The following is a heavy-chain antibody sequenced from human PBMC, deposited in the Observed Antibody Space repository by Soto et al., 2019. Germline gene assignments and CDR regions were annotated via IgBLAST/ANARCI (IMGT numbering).Heavy chain of an antibody. D-gene: IGHD3-3*01. V-gene: IGHV3-30-3*01. J-gene: IGHJ4*02. Sequence: PGGSLRLSCAASGFTFSSYAMHWVRQAPGKGLEWVAVISYDGSNKYYADSVKGRFTISRDNSKNTLYLQMNSLRAEDTAVYYCARDFGITIFGVVTKAAYYFDYWGQGTLVTVSS. CDR1: GFTFSSYA. CDR3: ARDFGITIFGVVTKAAYYFDY. CDR2: ISYDGSNK.